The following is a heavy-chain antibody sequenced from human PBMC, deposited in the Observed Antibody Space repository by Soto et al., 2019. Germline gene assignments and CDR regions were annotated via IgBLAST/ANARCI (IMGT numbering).Heavy chain of an antibody. Sequence: EVQLLESGGGLVQPGGSLRHSCAASGFTFSSFGMNWVRQAPGKGLEWVSLISDSGGSTYHADSVKGRFTISRDNSKNTLYLQMNSLRAEDTAVYYCAKAATITTLYNFDFWGQGTLVTVSS. CDR1: GFTFSSFG. CDR2: ISDSGGST. V-gene: IGHV3-23*01. J-gene: IGHJ4*02. D-gene: IGHD4-4*01. CDR3: AKAATITTLYNFDF.